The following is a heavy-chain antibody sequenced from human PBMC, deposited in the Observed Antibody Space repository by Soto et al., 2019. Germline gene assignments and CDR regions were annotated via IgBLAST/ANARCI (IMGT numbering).Heavy chain of an antibody. V-gene: IGHV3-21*01. J-gene: IGHJ4*02. CDR1: GFTFSTYS. CDR2: ISSNSDYI. Sequence: GGSLRLSCTASGFTFSTYSMNWVRQAPGKGLEWVSSISSNSDYISYADSMKGRFTISRDNAKNSLYLQMNSLRAEDTAVYFCATVRPLRAAIDYWGQGTLVTVSS. CDR3: ATVRPLRAAIDY. D-gene: IGHD6-13*01.